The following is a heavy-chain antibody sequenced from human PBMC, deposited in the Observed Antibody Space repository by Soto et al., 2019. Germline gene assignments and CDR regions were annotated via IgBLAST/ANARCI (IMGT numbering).Heavy chain of an antibody. D-gene: IGHD3-3*01. CDR2: IWYDGSNK. V-gene: IGHV3-33*01. Sequence: GGSLRLSCAASGFTFSSYGMHWVRQAPGKGLEWVAVIWYDGSNKYYADSVKGRFTISRDNSKNTLYLQMNSLRAEDTAVYYCARAGFYDSNPLYLTVYYFDYWGQGTLVTVSS. J-gene: IGHJ4*02. CDR1: GFTFSSYG. CDR3: ARAGFYDSNPLYLTVYYFDY.